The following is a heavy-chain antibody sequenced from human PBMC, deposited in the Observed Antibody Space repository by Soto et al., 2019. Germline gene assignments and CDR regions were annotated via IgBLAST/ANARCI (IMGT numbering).Heavy chain of an antibody. CDR2: ISSSSSYI. CDR1: GFTFSSYS. Sequence: GGSLRLSCAASGFTFSSYSMNWVRQAPGKGLEWVSSISSSSSYIYYADSVKGRFTISRDNAKNSLYLQMNSLRAEDTAVYYCARGSIVGASDAFDIWGQGTMVTVS. D-gene: IGHD1-26*01. J-gene: IGHJ3*02. V-gene: IGHV3-21*01. CDR3: ARGSIVGASDAFDI.